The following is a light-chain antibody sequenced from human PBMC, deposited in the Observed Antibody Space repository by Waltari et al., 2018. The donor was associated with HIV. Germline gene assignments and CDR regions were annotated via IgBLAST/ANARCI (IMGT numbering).Light chain of an antibody. V-gene: IGLV2-14*01. CDR3: SSYTTSNTLI. CDR1: NSDVGVYDY. Sequence: QSALTQPASVFGSPGQSITISCTGTNSDVGVYDYVSWYQHHPGKAPKLIIYEVINRPSGVSNRFSGSKYGNTASLTISGTQAEDEADYYCSSYTTSNTLIFGGGTKLTVL. CDR2: EVI. J-gene: IGLJ2*01.